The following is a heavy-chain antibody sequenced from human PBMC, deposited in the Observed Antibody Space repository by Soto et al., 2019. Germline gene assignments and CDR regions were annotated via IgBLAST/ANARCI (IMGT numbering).Heavy chain of an antibody. J-gene: IGHJ4*02. Sequence: QVQLEQSGAEMKKPGSAVKVSCKASGGTFSSHTINWVRQAPGQGLEWMGGIIPIFGTTKYAQNFQDRVTITADESTSTAYLGLSSLRSEDTAVYYCARGLQGLVTYFDHGGQGTVVTVSS. D-gene: IGHD6-19*01. CDR1: GGTFSSHT. V-gene: IGHV1-69*01. CDR2: IIPIFGTT. CDR3: ARGLQGLVTYFDH.